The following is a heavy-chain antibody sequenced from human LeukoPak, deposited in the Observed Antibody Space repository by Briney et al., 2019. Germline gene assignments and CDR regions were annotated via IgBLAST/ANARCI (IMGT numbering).Heavy chain of an antibody. CDR1: GFTFSSYG. V-gene: IGHV3-30*18. CDR2: ISYDGSNK. J-gene: IGHJ3*02. D-gene: IGHD6-13*01. CDR3: VKDHGGIAI. Sequence: GGSLRLSCAASGFTFSSYGMHWVRQAPGKGLEWVAVISYDGSNKYYADSVKGRFTISRDNSKNTLYLQVNSLRAEDTAVYYCVKDHGGIAIWGQGTMVTVSS.